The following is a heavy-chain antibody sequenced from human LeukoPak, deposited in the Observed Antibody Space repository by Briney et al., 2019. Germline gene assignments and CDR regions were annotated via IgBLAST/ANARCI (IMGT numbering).Heavy chain of an antibody. CDR1: GFTFSSYS. CDR3: ANSLRPMTASWYFDL. D-gene: IGHD5-12*01. CDR2: ISSSSSYI. Sequence: AGGSLRLSCAASGFTFSSYSMNWVRQAPGKGLEWVSSISSSSSYIYYADSVKGRFTISRDNAKNSLYLQMNSLRAEDTAVYYCANSLRPMTASWYFDLWGRGTLVTVSS. J-gene: IGHJ2*01. V-gene: IGHV3-21*04.